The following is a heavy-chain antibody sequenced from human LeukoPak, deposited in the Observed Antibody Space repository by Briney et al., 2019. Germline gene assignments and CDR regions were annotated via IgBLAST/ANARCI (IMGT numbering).Heavy chain of an antibody. Sequence: PSETLSLTCAVYGGSFSGYYWSWIRQPPGKGLEWIGGINHSGSTNYNPSLKSRVTISVDTSKNKFSLKLSSVTAADTAVYYCARGGASYYYDSSGYYLYWGQGTLVTVSS. D-gene: IGHD3-22*01. J-gene: IGHJ4*02. V-gene: IGHV4-34*01. CDR2: INHSGST. CDR1: GGSFSGYY. CDR3: ARGGASYYYDSSGYYLY.